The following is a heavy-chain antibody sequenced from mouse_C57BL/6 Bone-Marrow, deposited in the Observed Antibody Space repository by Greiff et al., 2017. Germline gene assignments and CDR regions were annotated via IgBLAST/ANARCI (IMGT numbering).Heavy chain of an antibody. CDR3: ARFYYGSSYYFDY. V-gene: IGHV1-64*01. CDR1: GYTFTSYW. J-gene: IGHJ2*01. D-gene: IGHD1-1*01. Sequence: QVQLQQSGAELVKPGASVKLSCKASGYTFTSYWMHWVKQRPGQGLAWIGMIHPNSGSTNYNEKFKGKATLTADKSSSTAYMELRSLTSEDSAVYFCARFYYGSSYYFDYWGQGTTLTVSS. CDR2: IHPNSGST.